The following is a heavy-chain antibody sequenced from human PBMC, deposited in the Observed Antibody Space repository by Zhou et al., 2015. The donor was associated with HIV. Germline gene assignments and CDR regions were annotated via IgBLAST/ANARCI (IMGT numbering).Heavy chain of an antibody. CDR3: ARGILGYCSGGSCYGAGGDAFDI. D-gene: IGHD2-15*01. Sequence: QVQLVQSGAEVKKPGASVKVSCKASGYTFTSYGISWVRQAPGQGLEWMGWISAYNGNTNYAQKLQGRVTMTTDTSTSTAYMELRSLRSDDTAVYYCARGILGYCSGGSCYGAGGDAFDIWGQGDNGHRLF. CDR1: GYTFTSYG. CDR2: ISAYNGNT. V-gene: IGHV1-18*01. J-gene: IGHJ3*02.